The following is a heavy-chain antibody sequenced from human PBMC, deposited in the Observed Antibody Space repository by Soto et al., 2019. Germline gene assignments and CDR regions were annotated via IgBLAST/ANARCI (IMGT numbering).Heavy chain of an antibody. CDR1: GYTFTSHG. CDR2: ISAYNGNT. J-gene: IGHJ6*02. D-gene: IGHD2-2*01. V-gene: IGHV1-18*01. CDR3: GRGKLLPAAMLYGMDV. Sequence: QVQLVQSGAEVKKPGASLKVSCKASGYTFTSHGISLVRQAPGQGLEEMGWISAYNGNTNYAQKLQGRVTMTTDIYRGTAYMELRSLRSDDTAVYYCGRGKLLPAAMLYGMDVWGQGTTVTVSS.